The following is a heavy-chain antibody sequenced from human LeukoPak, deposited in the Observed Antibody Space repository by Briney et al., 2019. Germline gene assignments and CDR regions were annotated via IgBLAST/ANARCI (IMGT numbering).Heavy chain of an antibody. CDR2: IVVGSGNT. J-gene: IGHJ4*02. V-gene: IGHV1-58*02. D-gene: IGHD1-26*01. CDR1: GFTSASSA. CDR3: VAGTRVVGATWGLDY. Sequence: GASVKVSCKTSGFTSASSAMQWVRQARGQRLEWIGWIVVGSGNTNYAQKLQERVTVTRDMSTGTAYMELSSLRSEDTAVYYCVAGTRVVGATWGLDYWGQRTLVTVSS.